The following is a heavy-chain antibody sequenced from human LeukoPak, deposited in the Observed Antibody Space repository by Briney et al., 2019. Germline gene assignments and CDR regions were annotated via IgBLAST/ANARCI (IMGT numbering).Heavy chain of an antibody. V-gene: IGHV4-59*01. CDR2: IYYSGST. CDR1: GGSISSYY. J-gene: IGHJ4*02. Sequence: SETLSLTCTVSGGSISSYYWSWIRQPPGKGLEWIGYIYYSGSTNYNPSLKNRLTISVDTSKNRFSLKLSSVTAADTAVYYCAGHDYGVLVDYWGQGTLVTVSS. D-gene: IGHD4-17*01. CDR3: AGHDYGVLVDY.